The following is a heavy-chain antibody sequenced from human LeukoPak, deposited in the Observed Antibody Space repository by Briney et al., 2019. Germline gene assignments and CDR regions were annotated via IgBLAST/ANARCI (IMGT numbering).Heavy chain of an antibody. CDR3: ARDDYYDSSGYYVDY. CDR1: GFNFSTHA. D-gene: IGHD3-22*01. Sequence: PGGSLRLSCAVSGFNFSTHAMTWVRQAPGKGLEWVSYISSSSSTIYYADSVKGRFIISRDNAKNSLYLQMNSLRAEDTAVYYCARDDYYDSSGYYVDYWGQGTLVTVSS. V-gene: IGHV3-48*04. CDR2: ISSSSSTI. J-gene: IGHJ4*02.